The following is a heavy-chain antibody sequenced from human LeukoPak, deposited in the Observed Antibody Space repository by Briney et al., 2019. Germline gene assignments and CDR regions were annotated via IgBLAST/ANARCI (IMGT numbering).Heavy chain of an antibody. CDR3: AKDLKDIVVVPAALNDAFDI. V-gene: IGHV3-30*02. J-gene: IGHJ3*02. D-gene: IGHD2-2*01. CDR1: GFTFSSYG. Sequence: TGGSLRLSCAASGFTFSSYGMHWVRQAPGKGLEWVAFIRYDGSNKYYADSVKGRFTISRDNSKNTLYLQMNSLRAEDTAVYYCAKDLKDIVVVPAALNDAFDIWGQGTMVTVSS. CDR2: IRYDGSNK.